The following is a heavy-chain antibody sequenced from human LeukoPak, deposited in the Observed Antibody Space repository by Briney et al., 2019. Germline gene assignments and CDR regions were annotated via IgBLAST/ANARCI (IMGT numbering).Heavy chain of an antibody. CDR3: ARDLYYYGSGSYYTPGY. D-gene: IGHD3-10*01. Sequence: GGSLRLSCAASGFIFGDFPMHWVRQAPGKGLEWVSGINWNSVSMGYADSLKGRFTISRDNSKNTLYLQMNSLRAEDTAVYYCARDLYYYGSGSYYTPGYWGQGTLVTVSS. V-gene: IGHV3-9*01. CDR1: GFIFGDFP. CDR2: INWNSVSM. J-gene: IGHJ4*02.